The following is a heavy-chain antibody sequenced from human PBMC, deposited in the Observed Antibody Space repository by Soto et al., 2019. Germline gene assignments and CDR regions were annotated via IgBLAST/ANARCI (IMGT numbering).Heavy chain of an antibody. CDR2: IIPIFGTA. CDR3: ARDHVDTAMAYYYYGMDV. J-gene: IGHJ6*02. Sequence: QVQLVQSGAEVKKPGSSVKVSCKASGGTFSSYAISWVRQAPGQGLEWMGGIIPIFGTANYAQKFQGRVTITADKSTSTAYMELSSLRSEDTAVYYCARDHVDTAMAYYYYGMDVWGQGTTVTVSS. V-gene: IGHV1-69*06. D-gene: IGHD5-18*01. CDR1: GGTFSSYA.